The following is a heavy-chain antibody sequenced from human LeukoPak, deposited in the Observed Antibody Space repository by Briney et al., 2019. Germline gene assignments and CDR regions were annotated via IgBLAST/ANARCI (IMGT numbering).Heavy chain of an antibody. CDR1: GFTFDDYA. CDR2: ISWNSGSI. CDR3: ANAQKGSGYYDFDY. V-gene: IGHV3-9*01. Sequence: GGSLRLSCAASGFTFDDYAMHWVRQAPGKGLEWVSGISWNSGSIGYADSVKGRFTISRDNAKNSLYLQMNSLRAEDTALYYCANAQKGSGYYDFDYWGQGTLVTVSS. J-gene: IGHJ4*02. D-gene: IGHD3-22*01.